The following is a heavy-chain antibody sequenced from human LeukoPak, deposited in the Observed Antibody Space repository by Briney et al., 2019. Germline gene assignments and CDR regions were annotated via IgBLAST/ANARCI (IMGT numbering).Heavy chain of an antibody. J-gene: IGHJ6*02. CDR1: GFTFSSYG. V-gene: IGHV3-30*18. Sequence: GGSLRLSCAASGFTFSSYGMHWVRQAPGKGLEWVAVISYDGSNKYYADSVKGRFTISRDNSKNTLYLQMNSLRAEDTAVCYCAKGDSSTGPGGMDVWGQGTTVTVSS. D-gene: IGHD2-2*01. CDR2: ISYDGSNK. CDR3: AKGDSSTGPGGMDV.